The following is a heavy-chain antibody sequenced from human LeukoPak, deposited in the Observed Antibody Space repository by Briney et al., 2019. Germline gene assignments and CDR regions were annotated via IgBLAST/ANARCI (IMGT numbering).Heavy chain of an antibody. CDR2: ISSSSSYI. D-gene: IGHD6-19*01. Sequence: GGSLRLSCAASGFTFSSYSKNWVRQAPGKGLEWVSSISSSSSYIYYADSVKGRFTISRDNAKNSLYLQMNSLRAEDTAVYYCARADSSGWYDGYYYYYGMDVWGKGTTVTVSS. J-gene: IGHJ6*04. V-gene: IGHV3-21*01. CDR1: GFTFSSYS. CDR3: ARADSSGWYDGYYYYYGMDV.